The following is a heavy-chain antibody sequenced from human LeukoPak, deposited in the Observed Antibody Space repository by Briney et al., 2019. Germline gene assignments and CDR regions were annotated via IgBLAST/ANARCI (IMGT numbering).Heavy chain of an antibody. CDR3: ARDHGANYSGSGSR. CDR1: GYTFTRYG. J-gene: IGHJ4*02. V-gene: IGHV1-18*01. Sequence: ASVKVSCKASGYTFTRYGISWVRQAPGQGLEWMGWISAYNGNTNYAQKLQGRVTMTTDTSTSTAYMELRSLRSDDTAVYYCARDHGANYSGSGSRWGQGTLVTVSS. CDR2: ISAYNGNT. D-gene: IGHD3-10*01.